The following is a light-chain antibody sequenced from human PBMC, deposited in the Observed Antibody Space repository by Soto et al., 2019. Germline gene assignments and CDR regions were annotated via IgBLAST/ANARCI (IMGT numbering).Light chain of an antibody. CDR2: EVS. J-gene: IGLJ1*01. CDR3: SSYTSSSTPFYV. V-gene: IGLV2-14*01. CDR1: SSDFGGYNY. Sequence: QCALTQPASVSGSPGQSITISCTGTSSDFGGYNYVSWYQQHPGKAPKLMIYEVSNRPSGVSNRFSGSKSGNTASLTISGLQAEDEADYYCSSYTSSSTPFYVFGTGNKVTVL.